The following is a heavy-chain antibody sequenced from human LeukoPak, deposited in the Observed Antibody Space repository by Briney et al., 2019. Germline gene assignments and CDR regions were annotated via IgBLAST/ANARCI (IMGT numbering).Heavy chain of an antibody. CDR1: GDSISPYY. CDR3: ATKTAPPRRVDSSDI. Sequence: SETLSLTCSVSGDSISPYYWSWIRQPAGKGLEWIGRIYTSGTTYYNPSLKSRVTFSLDTSKNHFSLKLTSVTAADTAVYYCATKTAPPRRVDSSDIWGQGTMATVSS. D-gene: IGHD5-18*01. CDR2: IYTSGTT. J-gene: IGHJ3*02. V-gene: IGHV4-4*07.